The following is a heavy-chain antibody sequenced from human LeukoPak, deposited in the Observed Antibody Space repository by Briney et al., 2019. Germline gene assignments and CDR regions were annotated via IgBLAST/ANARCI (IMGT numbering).Heavy chain of an antibody. Sequence: PGGSLRLSCSASGFTSSSYAVSCLRRAPGQGLEWVASISGSGGSTYYADYVKGRFTISREDSKNTLYLLMNSLRVEDTVVYYCAKDQVVPPDYWGQGTLVTVTS. V-gene: IGHV3-23*01. CDR3: AKDQVVPPDY. CDR2: ISGSGGST. J-gene: IGHJ4*02. CDR1: GFTSSSYA. D-gene: IGHD2-2*01.